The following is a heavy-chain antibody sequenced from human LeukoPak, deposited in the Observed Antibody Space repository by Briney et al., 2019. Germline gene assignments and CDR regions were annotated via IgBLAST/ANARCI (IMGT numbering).Heavy chain of an antibody. CDR2: ISGSGGST. CDR1: GFTVRSNY. V-gene: IGHV3-23*01. J-gene: IGHJ4*02. CDR3: AREKDGDYDLIYFDY. D-gene: IGHD4-17*01. Sequence: GGSLRLSCAASGFTVRSNYMSWVRQAPGKGLEWVSAISGSGGSTYYADSVKGRFTISRDNAKNSLYLQMNSLRAEDTAVYYCAREKDGDYDLIYFDYWGQGTLVTVSS.